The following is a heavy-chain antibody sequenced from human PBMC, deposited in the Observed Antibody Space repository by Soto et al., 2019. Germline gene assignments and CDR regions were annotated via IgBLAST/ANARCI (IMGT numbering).Heavy chain of an antibody. CDR2: IYYSGKT. V-gene: IGHV4-39*01. Sequence: SETLSLTCTVSCGSISSIVYLWGWIRQPPGKGLEWIGTIYYSGKTYYNPSLKSRVTISVDTSENQLSLKLSSVTAADTAVYYCARQWGNGRWTFDYWGQGTLVTVSS. J-gene: IGHJ4*02. CDR1: CGSISSIVYL. CDR3: ARQWGNGRWTFDY. D-gene: IGHD7-27*01.